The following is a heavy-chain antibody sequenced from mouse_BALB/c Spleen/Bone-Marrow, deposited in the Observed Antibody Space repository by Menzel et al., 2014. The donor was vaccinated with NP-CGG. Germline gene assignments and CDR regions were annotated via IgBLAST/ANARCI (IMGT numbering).Heavy chain of an antibody. CDR3: ARDKGRVFFDY. CDR2: IRNKANGYTT. J-gene: IGHJ2*01. Sequence: EVKVVESGGGLVQPGGSLRLSCATSGFTFXDYYMNWVRQPPGKALEWLGFIRNKANGYTTEYSASVKGRFTISRDNSQNILYLQMNTLRAEDSATYYCARDKGRVFFDYWGQGTTLTVSS. V-gene: IGHV7-3*02. CDR1: GFTFXDYY.